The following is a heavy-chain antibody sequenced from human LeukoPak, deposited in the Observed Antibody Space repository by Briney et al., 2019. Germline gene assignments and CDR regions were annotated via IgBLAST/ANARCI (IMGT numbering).Heavy chain of an antibody. CDR2: INHSGST. J-gene: IGHJ4*02. D-gene: IGHD3-10*01. CDR3: ARELRLGSGSYYNKVGN. CDR1: GGSFSGYY. V-gene: IGHV4-34*01. Sequence: SETLSLTCAVYGGSFSGYYWSWIRQPPGKGLEWIGEINHSGSTNYNPSLKSRVTISVDTSKNQFSLKLSSVTAADTAVYYCARELRLGSGSYYNKVGNWGQGTLVTVSS.